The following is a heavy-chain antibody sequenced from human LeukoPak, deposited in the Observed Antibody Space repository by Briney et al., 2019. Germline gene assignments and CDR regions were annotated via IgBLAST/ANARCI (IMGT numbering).Heavy chain of an antibody. V-gene: IGHV1-2*02. CDR2: INPNSGGT. Sequence: ASVKVSCKASGYTFTGYYTHWVRQAPGQGLEWMGWINPNSGGTNYAQKFQGRVTMTRDTSISTAYMELSRLRSDDTAVYYCARVNQYYYDSSGRAFDIWGQGTMVTVSS. J-gene: IGHJ3*02. CDR3: ARVNQYYYDSSGRAFDI. CDR1: GYTFTGYY. D-gene: IGHD3-22*01.